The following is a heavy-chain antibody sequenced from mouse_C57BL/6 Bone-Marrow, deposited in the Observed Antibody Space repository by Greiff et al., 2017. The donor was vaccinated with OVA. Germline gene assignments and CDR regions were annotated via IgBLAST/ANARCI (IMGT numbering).Heavy chain of an antibody. V-gene: IGHV5-4*01. J-gene: IGHJ2*01. CDR1: GFTFSSYA. D-gene: IGHD2-2*01. Sequence: EVKLMESGGGLVKPGGSLKLSCAASGFTFSSYAMSWVRQTPEKRLEWVATISDGGSYTYYPDNVKGRFTISRDNAKNNLYLQMSHLKSEDTAMYYCARDPSYGYDYWGQGTTLTVSS. CDR3: ARDPSYGYDY. CDR2: ISDGGSYT.